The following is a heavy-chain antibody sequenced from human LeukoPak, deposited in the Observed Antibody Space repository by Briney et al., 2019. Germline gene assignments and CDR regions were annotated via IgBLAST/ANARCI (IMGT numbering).Heavy chain of an antibody. CDR3: ATLRRSGWYIGD. CDR1: GYIFTCYY. V-gene: IGHV1-2*02. D-gene: IGHD6-19*01. Sequence: GASVKVSCQSSGYIFTCYYIHWVRQAPGQGLEWMGWINPNSGGTNYAQKFQGRFTMTRDTSMNTAYMELSSLKSDDTAMYYCATLRRSGWYIGDWGQGTLVTVSS. CDR2: INPNSGGT. J-gene: IGHJ4*02.